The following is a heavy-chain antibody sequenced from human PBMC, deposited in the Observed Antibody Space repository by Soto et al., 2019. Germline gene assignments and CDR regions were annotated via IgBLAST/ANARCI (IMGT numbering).Heavy chain of an antibody. Sequence: VGSLRLSCASSVFTFSSYAMSCVRQAPGKWLEWVSEISGSGGSTYYADSVKGRFTISRDNSKNTLYLQMNSLRAEDTAVYYCAKANWGPAFEYWGQGTLVSVS. J-gene: IGHJ4*02. CDR2: ISGSGGST. CDR3: AKANWGPAFEY. CDR1: VFTFSSYA. V-gene: IGHV3-23*01. D-gene: IGHD7-27*01.